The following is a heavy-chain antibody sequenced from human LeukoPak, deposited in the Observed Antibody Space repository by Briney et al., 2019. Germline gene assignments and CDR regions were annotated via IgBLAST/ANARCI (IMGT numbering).Heavy chain of an antibody. CDR3: ARDATRNWFDP. J-gene: IGHJ5*02. CDR2: VKQDGSEK. Sequence: GGSLRLSCAASGFTFSSYWMSWVRQAPGKGLEWVANVKQDGSEKYYVDSVKGRFTISRDNAKNSLYLQMNSLRAEDTAVYYCARDATRNWFDPWGQGTLVTVSS. CDR1: GFTFSSYW. D-gene: IGHD1-26*01. V-gene: IGHV3-7*01.